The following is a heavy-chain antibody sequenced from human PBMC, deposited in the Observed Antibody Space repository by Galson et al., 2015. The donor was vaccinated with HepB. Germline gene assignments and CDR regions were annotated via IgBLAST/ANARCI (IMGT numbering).Heavy chain of an antibody. CDR3: ARDGCSSTSCYYYGMDV. D-gene: IGHD2-2*01. CDR2: ISSSSSYI. J-gene: IGHJ6*02. CDR1: GFTFSSYS. V-gene: IGHV3-21*01. Sequence: SLRLSCAASGFTFSSYSMNWVRQAPGKGLEWVSSISSSSSYIYYADSVKGRFTISRDNAKNSLYLQMNSQRAEDTAVYYCARDGCSSTSCYYYGMDVWGQGTTVTVSS.